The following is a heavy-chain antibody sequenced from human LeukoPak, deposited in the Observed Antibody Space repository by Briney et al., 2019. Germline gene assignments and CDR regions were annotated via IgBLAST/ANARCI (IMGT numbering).Heavy chain of an antibody. V-gene: IGHV6-1*01. CDR2: TYYRSKWYN. CDR3: ARDIGYRFDY. Sequence: SQTLSLTCAISGDSVSSNSAAWNWLRQSPSRGLEWLGRTYYRSKWYNDYAVSVKGRMTVNPDTSKNQFSLQLNSVTPEDTAVYYCARDIGYRFDYWGQGTLVTVSS. J-gene: IGHJ4*02. D-gene: IGHD5-12*01. CDR1: GDSVSSNSAA.